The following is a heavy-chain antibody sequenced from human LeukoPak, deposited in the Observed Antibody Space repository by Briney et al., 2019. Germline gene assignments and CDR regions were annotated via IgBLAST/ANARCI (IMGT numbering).Heavy chain of an antibody. CDR2: INSDGSST. D-gene: IGHD3-10*01. Sequence: GGSLRLSCAASGFTFSSYWMHWVRQAPGKGLVWVSRINSDGSSTSYADSVKGRFTISRDNAKNTLYLQMNSLRAEDTAVYYCARAYGSGSYSYYSMDVWGQGTTVTVSS. V-gene: IGHV3-74*01. CDR1: GFTFSSYW. CDR3: ARAYGSGSYSYYSMDV. J-gene: IGHJ6*02.